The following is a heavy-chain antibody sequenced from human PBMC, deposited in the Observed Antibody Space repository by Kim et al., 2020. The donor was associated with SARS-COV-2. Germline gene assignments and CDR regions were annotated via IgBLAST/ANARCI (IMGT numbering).Heavy chain of an antibody. CDR1: GFTVSSNY. CDR3: ARETRLGTFGGTQDAFDI. Sequence: GGSLRLSCAASGFTVSSNYMSWVRQAPGKGLEWVSVIYSGGSTYYADSVKGRFTISRHNSKNTLYLQMNSLRAEDTAVYYCARETRLGTFGGTQDAFDIWGQGTMVTVSS. D-gene: IGHD3-16*01. CDR2: IYSGGST. J-gene: IGHJ3*02. V-gene: IGHV3-53*04.